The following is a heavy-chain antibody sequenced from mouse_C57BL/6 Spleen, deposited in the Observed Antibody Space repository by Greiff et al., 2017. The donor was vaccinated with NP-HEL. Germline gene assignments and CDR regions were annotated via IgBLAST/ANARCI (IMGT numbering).Heavy chain of an antibody. J-gene: IGHJ3*01. V-gene: IGHV1-53*01. Sequence: QVQLQQPGTELVKPGASVKLSCKASGYTFTSYWMHWVKQRPGQGLEWIGNINPSNGGTNYNEKFKSKATLTVDKSSSTAYMQLSSLKSEDSAVYYCARAAAQATWFAYWGQGTLVTVSA. CDR3: ARAAAQATWFAY. CDR1: GYTFTSYW. CDR2: INPSNGGT. D-gene: IGHD3-2*02.